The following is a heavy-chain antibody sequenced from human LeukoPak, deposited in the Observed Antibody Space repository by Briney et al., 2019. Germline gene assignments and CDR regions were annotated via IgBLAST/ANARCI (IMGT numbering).Heavy chain of an antibody. D-gene: IGHD7-27*01. V-gene: IGHV3-74*01. CDR3: ARAGGLGIQNYYYYMDV. J-gene: IGHJ6*03. CDR1: GFTFSSYW. CDR2: INSDGSST. Sequence: GGSLRLSSAASGFTFSSYWMHWVRHAPGKGLVWVSRINSDGSSTSYADSVKGRFTISRDNAKNTLYLQMNSLRAEDTAVYYCARAGGLGIQNYYYYMDVWGKGTTVTVSS.